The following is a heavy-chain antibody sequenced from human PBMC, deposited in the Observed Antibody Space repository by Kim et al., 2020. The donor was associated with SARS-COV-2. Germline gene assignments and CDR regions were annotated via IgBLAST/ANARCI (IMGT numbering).Heavy chain of an antibody. J-gene: IGHJ4*02. CDR1: GFTFSNAW. Sequence: GGSLRLSCAASGFTFSNAWMSWVRQAPGKGLEWVGRIKSKTDGGTTDYAAPVKGRFTISRDDSKNTLYLQMNSLKTEDTAVYYCTTVDPSYCGGDCYRYWGQGTLVTVSS. V-gene: IGHV3-15*01. CDR2: IKSKTDGGTT. D-gene: IGHD2-21*02. CDR3: TTVDPSYCGGDCYRY.